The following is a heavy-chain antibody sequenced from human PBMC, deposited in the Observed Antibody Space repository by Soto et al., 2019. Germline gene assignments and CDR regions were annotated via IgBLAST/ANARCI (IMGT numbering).Heavy chain of an antibody. J-gene: IGHJ4*02. V-gene: IGHV3-66*01. CDR1: GFTVSSNY. CDR3: ARNPQVAHFEY. CDR2: IYSGGST. Sequence: PGGSLRLSCAVSGFTVSSNYISWVRQAPGKGLEWVSVIYSGGSTLYADSVKGRFTISRDNSKNTLFLQMNSLRAEDTALYYCARNPQVAHFEYWGQGTLVTVSS. D-gene: IGHD5-12*01.